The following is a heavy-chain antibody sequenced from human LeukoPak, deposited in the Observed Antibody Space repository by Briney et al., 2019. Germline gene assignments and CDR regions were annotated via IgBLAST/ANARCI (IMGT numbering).Heavy chain of an antibody. J-gene: IGHJ6*02. CDR3: AKDFSSRIPGYFGMDV. CDR2: ISWNSGSI. D-gene: IGHD6-13*01. V-gene: IGHV3-9*01. CDR1: GFTFDDYA. Sequence: GGSLKLSCAISGFTFDDYAMHWVRNAPGKGLGWFSGISWNSGSIGYADSVKGRFTISRDNAKNSPYLQMNSLRAEDTALYYCAKDFSSRIPGYFGMDVWGQGTTVTVSS.